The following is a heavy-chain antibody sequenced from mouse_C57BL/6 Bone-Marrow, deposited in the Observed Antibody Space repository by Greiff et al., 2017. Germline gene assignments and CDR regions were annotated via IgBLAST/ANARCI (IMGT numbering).Heavy chain of an antibody. D-gene: IGHD1-1*01. CDR1: GYTFTSYW. CDR2: IYPGSGST. CDR3: ARRRIITTVVATDY. Sequence: QVQLQQPGAELVKPGASVKMSCKASGYTFTSYWITWVKQRPGQGLEWIGDIYPGSGSTNYNEKFKSKATLTVDKSSSTAYMQLSSLTSEDSAVYYCARRRIITTVVATDYWGQGTTLTVSS. V-gene: IGHV1-55*01. J-gene: IGHJ2*01.